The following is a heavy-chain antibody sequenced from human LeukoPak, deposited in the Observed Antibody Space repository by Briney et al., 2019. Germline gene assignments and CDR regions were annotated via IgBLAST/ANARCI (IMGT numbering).Heavy chain of an antibody. CDR2: IYPGDSDT. J-gene: IGHJ3*02. CDR3: ASLQTEYSSGPEAEVGDAFDI. V-gene: IGHV5-51*01. CDR1: GYSFTSYW. D-gene: IGHD5-18*01. Sequence: GESLKISCKGSGYSFTSYWIGWVRQMPGKGLEWMGIIYPGDSDTRYSPSFQGQVTISADKSISTAYLQWSSLKASDTAMYYCASLQTEYSSGPEAEVGDAFDIWGQGTMVTVSS.